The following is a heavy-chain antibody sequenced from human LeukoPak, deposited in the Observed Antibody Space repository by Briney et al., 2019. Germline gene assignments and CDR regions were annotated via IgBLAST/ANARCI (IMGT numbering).Heavy chain of an antibody. CDR1: GGSFSGYF. V-gene: IGHV4-34*01. Sequence: SETLSLTCAVYGGSFSGYFWSWIRQPPGKGLEWIGEINHSGSTNYNPSLKSQVTISVDTSKNQFSLKLSSVTAADTAVYYCARHSSIAARLSWYMDVWGKGTTVTASS. D-gene: IGHD6-6*01. J-gene: IGHJ6*03. CDR3: ARHSSIAARLSWYMDV. CDR2: INHSGST.